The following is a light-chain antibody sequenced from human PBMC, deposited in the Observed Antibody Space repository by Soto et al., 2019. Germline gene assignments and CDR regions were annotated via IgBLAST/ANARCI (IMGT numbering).Light chain of an antibody. V-gene: IGKV1-5*01. CDR2: DAS. CDR3: QQYGSSPPSST. J-gene: IGKJ5*01. Sequence: DIQMTHSPSTLSASVGDRVTITCRASQSISSWLAWYQQKPGKAPKLLIYDASSLESGVPSRFSGSGSGTDFTLTISRLEPEDFAVYYCQQYGSSPPSSTFGQGTRLEIK. CDR1: QSISSW.